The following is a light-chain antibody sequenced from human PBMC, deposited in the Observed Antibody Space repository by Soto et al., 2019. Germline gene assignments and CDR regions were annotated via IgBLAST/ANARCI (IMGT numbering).Light chain of an antibody. Sequence: DIQMTQSPSTLSASVGDRVTITCRASQSISSWLAWYQQKPGKAPKLLIYKASSLESGVPSRFSGSGSGTEFTLTISSLQPDDFATYYCQQYNNWPSLTFGGGTKVEIK. V-gene: IGKV1-5*03. CDR1: QSISSW. J-gene: IGKJ4*01. CDR3: QQYNNWPSLT. CDR2: KAS.